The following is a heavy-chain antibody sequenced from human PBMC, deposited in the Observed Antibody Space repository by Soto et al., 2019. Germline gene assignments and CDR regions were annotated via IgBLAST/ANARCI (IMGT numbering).Heavy chain of an antibody. Sequence: QVQLQESGPGLVKPSQTLSLTCTVSGGSISSGGYYWSWIRQHPGKGLEWIGYIYYSRSTYYNPSLKSRITISVDTSKNQFSLKLSSVTDADAAVYYCARWPQVEPRFDYWGQGTLVTVSS. CDR2: IYYSRST. D-gene: IGHD1-1*01. CDR1: GGSISSGGYY. J-gene: IGHJ4*02. V-gene: IGHV4-31*03. CDR3: ARWPQVEPRFDY.